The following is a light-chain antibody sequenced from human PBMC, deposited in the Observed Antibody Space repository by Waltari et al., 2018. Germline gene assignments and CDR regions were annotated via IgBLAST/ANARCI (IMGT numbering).Light chain of an antibody. CDR3: AAGDDSLSGRV. V-gene: IGLV1-47*01. Sequence: QSVLTQPPSASGTPGQRVTISCSGSSSNIGSNYVYWYQQLPGTVPKLLIYRNKRRASGVPDRFSGSKSGTSASLAISGLRSEDEADYYCAAGDDSLSGRVFGGGTKLTVL. CDR2: RNK. J-gene: IGLJ3*02. CDR1: SSNIGSNY.